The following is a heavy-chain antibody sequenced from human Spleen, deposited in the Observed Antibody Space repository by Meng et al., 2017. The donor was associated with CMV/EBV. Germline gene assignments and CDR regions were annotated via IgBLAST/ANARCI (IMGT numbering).Heavy chain of an antibody. CDR2: ISVSGDDP. J-gene: IGHJ3*02. CDR1: GITFSTYA. CDR3: ARGGITGTLEAFDI. Sequence: GGSLRLSCEASGITFSTYAMSWVRQAPGKGLEWVSGISVSGDDPYYADSVKGRFTISRDNAKNTLNLQMNSLRAEDTAVYYCARGGITGTLEAFDIWGQGTMVTVSS. V-gene: IGHV3-23*01. D-gene: IGHD1/OR15-1a*01.